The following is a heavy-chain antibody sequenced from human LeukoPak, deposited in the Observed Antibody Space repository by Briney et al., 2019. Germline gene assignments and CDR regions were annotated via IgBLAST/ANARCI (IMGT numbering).Heavy chain of an antibody. Sequence: GGSLRLSCAASGFTFSSYSMNWVRQAPGKGLEWVSYTSSSSSTIYYADSVKGRFTISRDNAKSTLYLQMNSLRVEDTAVYYCARFSSGWSPSGFDYWGQGTLVTVSS. D-gene: IGHD6-19*01. CDR2: TSSSSSTI. V-gene: IGHV3-48*04. CDR3: ARFSSGWSPSGFDY. CDR1: GFTFSSYS. J-gene: IGHJ4*02.